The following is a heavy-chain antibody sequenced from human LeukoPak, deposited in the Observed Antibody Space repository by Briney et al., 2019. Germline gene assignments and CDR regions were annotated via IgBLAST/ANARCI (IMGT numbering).Heavy chain of an antibody. D-gene: IGHD2-2*01. CDR3: ARGTDYGDS. J-gene: IGHJ4*02. CDR1: GGSISSYY. Sequence: AETLSLTCTVSGGSISSYYWSWIRQPPGKGLEWIGYSSYSGNTNYNPSLKSRVTLLVDTSKNQFSLNLFSVTAADTAVYYCARGTDYGDSWGQGTLVTV. V-gene: IGHV4-59*01. CDR2: SSYSGNT.